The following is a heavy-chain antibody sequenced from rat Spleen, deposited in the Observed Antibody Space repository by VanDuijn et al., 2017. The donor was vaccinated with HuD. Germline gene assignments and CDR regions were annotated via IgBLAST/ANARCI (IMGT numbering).Heavy chain of an antibody. J-gene: IGHJ3*01. D-gene: IGHD5-1*01. CDR3: TAGGLGARNWFAY. CDR2: ISIGGTNI. Sequence: EVQLVESGGGLVQPGRSMKLSCAASGFTFTNYYMAWVRQAPTKALERVASISIGGTNIYYRDSVKGRFTISRENAKRTLYLQMDSLRSEDTAMYYCTAGGLGARNWFAYWGQGTLVTVSS. CDR1: GFTFTNYY. V-gene: IGHV5-25*01.